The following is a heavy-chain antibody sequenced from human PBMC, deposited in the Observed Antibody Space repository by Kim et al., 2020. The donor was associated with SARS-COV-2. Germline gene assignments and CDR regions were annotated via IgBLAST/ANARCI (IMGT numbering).Heavy chain of an antibody. D-gene: IGHD6-13*01. V-gene: IGHV3-11*05. J-gene: IGHJ4*02. CDR3: ARVPVGASSWYYFDS. Sequence: ADSLKGRLTISRDNAENSLYLEMNSLSADDTAVYYCARVPVGASSWYYFDSWGQGTLVTVSS.